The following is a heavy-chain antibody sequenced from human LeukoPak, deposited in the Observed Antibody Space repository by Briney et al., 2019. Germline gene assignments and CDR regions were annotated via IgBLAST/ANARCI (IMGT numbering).Heavy chain of an antibody. V-gene: IGHV4-39*02. CDR1: GDSISSSSYY. CDR3: ASDYGDYEISAFDI. J-gene: IGHJ3*02. Sequence: SETLSLTCTVSGDSISSSSYYWGWIRQPPGEGLEWIGNIYYSGSTYYNPSLKSRVTISVDTSKNQFSLKLSSVTAADTAVYYCASDYGDYEISAFDIWGQGTMVTVSS. D-gene: IGHD4-17*01. CDR2: IYYSGST.